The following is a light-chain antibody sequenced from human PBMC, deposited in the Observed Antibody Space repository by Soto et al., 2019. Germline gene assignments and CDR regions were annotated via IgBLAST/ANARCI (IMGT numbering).Light chain of an antibody. CDR3: LQDYNYPHT. V-gene: IGKV1-6*01. J-gene: IGKJ1*01. Sequence: AIQMTQSPSSLSASVGDRVTITCRASQGIRNDLGWYQQKPGKAPKLLIYDASSLQSGVPSRFSGSGSGTDFTLTISSMQPQDFATYYCLQDYNYPHTFGQGTKLEIK. CDR1: QGIRND. CDR2: DAS.